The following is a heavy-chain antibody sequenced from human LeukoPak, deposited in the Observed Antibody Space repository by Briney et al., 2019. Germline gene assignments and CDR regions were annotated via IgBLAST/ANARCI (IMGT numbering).Heavy chain of an antibody. J-gene: IGHJ4*02. V-gene: IGHV3-23*01. CDR2: VSGSGGAT. CDR1: GLTFSSFA. D-gene: IGHD3-22*01. CDR3: AKEGTYYDSSGYYSH. Sequence: GGSLRLSCAASGLTFSSFAMRWVRQAPGKGLEWVSYVSGSGGATYYADSVKGRFTISRDNSKNTLFLQMSSLRVEDTAIYYCAKEGTYYDSSGYYSHWGQGTLVAVSS.